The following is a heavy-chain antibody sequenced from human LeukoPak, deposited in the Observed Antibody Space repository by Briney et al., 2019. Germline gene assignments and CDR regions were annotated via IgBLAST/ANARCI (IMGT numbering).Heavy chain of an antibody. CDR3: AREPRVIMGYTSSSWYWFDP. D-gene: IGHD6-13*01. J-gene: IGHJ5*02. Sequence: PSETLSLTCTVSGGSISSGSYYWSWIRQPAGKGLEWIGRIYTSGSTNYNPSLKSRVTISVDTSKNQFSLKLSSVTAADTAVYYCAREPRVIMGYTSSSWYWFDPWGQGTLVTVSS. V-gene: IGHV4-61*02. CDR2: IYTSGST. CDR1: GGSISSGSYY.